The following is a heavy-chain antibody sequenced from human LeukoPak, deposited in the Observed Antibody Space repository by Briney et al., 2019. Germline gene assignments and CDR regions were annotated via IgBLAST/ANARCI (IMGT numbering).Heavy chain of an antibody. V-gene: IGHV1-8*01. CDR3: ARGLYSSGWYSWRSEAFDI. CDR2: MNPNSGNT. CDR1: GYTFTSYG. D-gene: IGHD6-19*01. J-gene: IGHJ3*02. Sequence: PGASVKVSCKASGYTFTSYGISWVRQATGQGLEWMGWMNPNSGNTGYAQKFQGRVTMTRNTSISTAYMELSSLRSEDTAVYYCARGLYSSGWYSWRSEAFDIWGQGTMDTVSS.